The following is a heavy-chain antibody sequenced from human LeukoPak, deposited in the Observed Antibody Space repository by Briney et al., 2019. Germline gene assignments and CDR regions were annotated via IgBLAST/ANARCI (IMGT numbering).Heavy chain of an antibody. CDR1: GFTFSNYW. J-gene: IGHJ4*02. V-gene: IGHV3-74*01. D-gene: IGHD3-16*02. CDR3: ARGLGGSYPFDC. CDR2: INTDGSRT. Sequence: GGSLRLSCAASGFTFSNYWMDWVRQAPGKGLVWVSRINTDGSRTTYADSVKGRFTISRDNAKNTLYLQMNSLKADDTAVYFCARGLGGSYPFDCWGQGALVTVSS.